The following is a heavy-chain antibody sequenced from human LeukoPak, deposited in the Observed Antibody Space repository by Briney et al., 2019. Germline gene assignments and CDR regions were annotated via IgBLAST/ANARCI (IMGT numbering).Heavy chain of an antibody. Sequence: GGSLRLSCAASGFTVSSNYMSWVRQAPGKGLEWVSVMYSGGRTYYADSVKGRFTISRDSSKNTLYLHMHSLRAEDTAVYYCARSSDSYDSSGYYGYWGQGTLATVSS. CDR2: MYSGGRT. CDR1: GFTVSSNY. J-gene: IGHJ4*02. V-gene: IGHV3-53*01. D-gene: IGHD3-22*01. CDR3: ARSSDSYDSSGYYGY.